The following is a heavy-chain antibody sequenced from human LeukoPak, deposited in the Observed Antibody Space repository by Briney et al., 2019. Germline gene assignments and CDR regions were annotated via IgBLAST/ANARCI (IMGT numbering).Heavy chain of an antibody. D-gene: IGHD3-22*01. J-gene: IGHJ4*02. Sequence: PGRSLRLSCAASGFTFSSYSMNWVRQAPGKGLEWVSYISSSSSTIYYADSVKGQFTISRDNAKNSLYLQMSSLRDEDTAVYYCARVRGGFYYDYWGQGTLVTVSS. CDR1: GFTFSSYS. CDR3: ARVRGGFYYDY. CDR2: ISSSSSTI. V-gene: IGHV3-48*02.